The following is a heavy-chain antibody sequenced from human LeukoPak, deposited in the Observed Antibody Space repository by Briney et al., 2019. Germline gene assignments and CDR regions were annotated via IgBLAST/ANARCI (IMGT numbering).Heavy chain of an antibody. J-gene: IGHJ5*02. Sequence: GGSLRLSCAASGFTFSSYSMNWVRQAPGKGLEWVSYISTGRTTIYYADSVKGRFTISRDNAKNSVDLQMNSLRAEDTAVYYCARGAAMDGPYNWFDPWGQGTLVTVSS. V-gene: IGHV3-48*01. CDR1: GFTFSSYS. CDR3: ARGAAMDGPYNWFDP. D-gene: IGHD2-8*01. CDR2: ISTGRTTI.